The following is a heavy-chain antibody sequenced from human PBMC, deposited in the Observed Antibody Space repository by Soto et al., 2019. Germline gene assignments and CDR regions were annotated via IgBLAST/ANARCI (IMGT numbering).Heavy chain of an antibody. V-gene: IGHV4-39*02. Sequence: SETLSLTCAVSGDSMSSSDYYWGWIRQPPGKGLEWIGNIYYSGSTNYNPSLKSRVAISVDTSKNHFSLRLTSVTAADTAVYYCARGPYYDLIWNYYYMDVWGKGTTVTVSS. D-gene: IGHD3-16*01. J-gene: IGHJ6*03. CDR1: GDSMSSSDYY. CDR3: ARGPYYDLIWNYYYMDV. CDR2: IYYSGST.